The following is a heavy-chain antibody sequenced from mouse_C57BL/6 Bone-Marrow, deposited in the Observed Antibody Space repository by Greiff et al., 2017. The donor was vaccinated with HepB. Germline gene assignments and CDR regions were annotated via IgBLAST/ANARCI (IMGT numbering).Heavy chain of an antibody. CDR1: GYTFTSYW. CDR3: ARIGLAWFAY. CDR2: IHPNSGST. V-gene: IGHV1-64*01. D-gene: IGHD3-1*01. Sequence: QVQLQQPGAELVKPGASVKLSCKASGYTFTSYWMHWVKQRPGQGLEWIGMIHPNSGSTNYNEKFKRKATLTVDKSSSTAYMQLSSLTSEDSAVYYCARIGLAWFAYWGQGTLVTVSA. J-gene: IGHJ3*01.